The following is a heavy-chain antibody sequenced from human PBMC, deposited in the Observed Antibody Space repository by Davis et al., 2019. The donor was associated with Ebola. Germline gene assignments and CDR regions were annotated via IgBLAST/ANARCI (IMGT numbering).Heavy chain of an antibody. CDR1: GFTFSTYA. CDR2: IGSGADT. D-gene: IGHD4-17*01. J-gene: IGHJ4*02. V-gene: IGHV3-21*01. CDR3: ARESAAVHFDY. Sequence: PGGSLRLSCAASGFTFSTYAMSWVRQAPGKGLEWVSAIGSGADTYYADSVKGRFTISRDNAKNSLYLQMNSLRAEDTAVYYCARESAAVHFDYWGQGTLVTVSS.